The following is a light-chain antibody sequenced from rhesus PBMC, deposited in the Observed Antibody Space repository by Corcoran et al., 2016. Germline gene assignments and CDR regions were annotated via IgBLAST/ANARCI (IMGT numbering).Light chain of an antibody. J-gene: IGKJ2*01. CDR1: QNIYSN. V-gene: IGKV1S12*01. CDR3: QHYYDNPSYS. CDR2: ASS. Sequence: DIQMTQSPSALSASVGDRVTISCRASQNIYSNLAWYQQKPGKAPKLLIYASSSLQTGIPSRFSGSGSGTYFTLTISSLQPEDSAAYYCQHYYDNPSYSFGQGTKVEIE.